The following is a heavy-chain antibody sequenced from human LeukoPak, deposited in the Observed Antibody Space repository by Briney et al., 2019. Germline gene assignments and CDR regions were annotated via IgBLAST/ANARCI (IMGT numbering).Heavy chain of an antibody. CDR3: AREYCSGGSCYSAVNAFDI. J-gene: IGHJ3*02. D-gene: IGHD2-15*01. CDR1: GGSISSGSYY. CDR2: IYASGST. Sequence: SETLSLTCTVSGGSISSGSYYWSWIRQPAGKGLEWIGRIYASGSTNYNPSLKSRVTISVGTSKNQFSLKLSSVTAADTAVYYCAREYCSGGSCYSAVNAFDIWGQGTMVTVSS. V-gene: IGHV4-61*02.